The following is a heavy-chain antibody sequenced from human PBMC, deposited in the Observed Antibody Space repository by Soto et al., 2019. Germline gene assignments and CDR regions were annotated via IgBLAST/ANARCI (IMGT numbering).Heavy chain of an antibody. CDR2: IIPIFDTT. V-gene: IGHV1-69*06. D-gene: IGHD1-26*01. CDR1: GGPFTSFD. Sequence: VELVQSGSEVKKPGSSVKVSCKTSGGPFTSFDVNWVRQAPGQGLEWMGDIIPIFDTTNYAQKFQGRVTITADMATTMAYMELGSLRSDDTAVYFCAVGLSGSYYQNGMDVWGLGTTVIVS. CDR3: AVGLSGSYYQNGMDV. J-gene: IGHJ6*02.